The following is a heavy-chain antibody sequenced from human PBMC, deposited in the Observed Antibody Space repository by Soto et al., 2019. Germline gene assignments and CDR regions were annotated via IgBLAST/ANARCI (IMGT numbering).Heavy chain of an antibody. CDR3: ARDRTDQPLVDY. CDR2: IYYSGST. D-gene: IGHD2-2*01. Sequence: SETLSLTCTVSGGSISSGGYYWSWIRQHPGKGLEWIGYIYYSGSTYYNPSLKSRVTISVDTSKNQFSLKLSSVTAADTAVYYCARDRTDQPLVDYWGQGTLVTVSS. CDR1: GGSISSGGYY. J-gene: IGHJ4*02. V-gene: IGHV4-31*03.